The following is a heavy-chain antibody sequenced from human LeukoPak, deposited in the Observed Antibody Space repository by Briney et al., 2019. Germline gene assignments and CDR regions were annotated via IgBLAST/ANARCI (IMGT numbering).Heavy chain of an antibody. CDR3: ARVAAGIGFFQH. V-gene: IGHV4-38-2*02. Sequence: SETLSLTCIVSGYSISTGYYWGWIRQPPGKGLEWIGNIHHSGSTYYNPSLKSRVTISVDTSKNQLSLKLSPVTAADTAVYYCARVAAGIGFFQHWGQGTLVTVSS. CDR2: IHHSGST. CDR1: GYSISTGYY. D-gene: IGHD6-13*01. J-gene: IGHJ1*01.